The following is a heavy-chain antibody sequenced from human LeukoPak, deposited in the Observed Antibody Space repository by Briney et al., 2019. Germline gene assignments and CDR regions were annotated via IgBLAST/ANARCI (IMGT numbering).Heavy chain of an antibody. D-gene: IGHD5-24*01. CDR1: GGSISGYY. Sequence: PSETLSLTCTVSGGSISGYYWSWIRQPPGKGLEWIAYIHYSGSANYNTPLKSRLTISVDTSKNQLSLKLNSMTDADTAVYYCARHGQNDGYPLDYWGQGTLVSVSS. J-gene: IGHJ4*02. CDR3: ARHGQNDGYPLDY. CDR2: IHYSGSA. V-gene: IGHV4-59*08.